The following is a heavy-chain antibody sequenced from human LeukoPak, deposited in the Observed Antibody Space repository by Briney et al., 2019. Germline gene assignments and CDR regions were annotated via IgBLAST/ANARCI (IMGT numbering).Heavy chain of an antibody. CDR3: ARDMGRYEFWIGYFDP. CDR1: GYTFTSYG. V-gene: IGHV1-18*01. Sequence: GASVKVSCKASGYTFTSYGISWVRQAPGQGLEWMGWISAYNGNTNYAQKLQGRVTMTTDTSTSTAYMELRSLRSDDTAVYYCARDMGRYEFWIGYFDPWGQGTLVTVSS. J-gene: IGHJ5*02. D-gene: IGHD3-3*01. CDR2: ISAYNGNT.